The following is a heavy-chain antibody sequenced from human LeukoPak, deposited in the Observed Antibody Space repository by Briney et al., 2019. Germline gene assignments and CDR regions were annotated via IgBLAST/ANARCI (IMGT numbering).Heavy chain of an antibody. CDR2: IRSKAYGGTT. CDR3: TREAPYYGSGSYYLDALDI. V-gene: IGHV3-49*03. D-gene: IGHD3-10*01. CDR1: GFTFGDYA. Sequence: GGSLRLSCTASGFTFGDYAMSWFRQAPGKGLEWVGFIRSKAYGGTTEYAASVKGRFTISRDDSKSIAYLQMNSLKTEDTAAYYCTREAPYYGSGSYYLDALDIWGQGTMVTVSS. J-gene: IGHJ3*02.